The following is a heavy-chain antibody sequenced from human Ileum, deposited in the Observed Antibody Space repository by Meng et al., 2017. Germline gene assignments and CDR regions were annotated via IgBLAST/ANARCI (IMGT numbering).Heavy chain of an antibody. CDR2: IYLAGSP. Sequence: QFNLELPGPGLMEPSGTLSLTFTASGGSISSSFYWSWVRQSPGKGLEWIGQIYLAGSPNYNPSLESRVTISVDKSKNQFSLRLTSVTAADTAIFYCVRHGGKYFDSWGQGTLVTVSS. V-gene: IGHV4-4*02. CDR1: GGSISSSFY. CDR3: VRHGGKYFDS. D-gene: IGHD2-15*01. J-gene: IGHJ4*02.